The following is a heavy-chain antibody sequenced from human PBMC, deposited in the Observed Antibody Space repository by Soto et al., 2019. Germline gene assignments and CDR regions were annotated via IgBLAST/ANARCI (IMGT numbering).Heavy chain of an antibody. CDR1: GFTVSSNY. CDR3: ARHGYSYGGGYFDY. J-gene: IGHJ4*02. D-gene: IGHD5-18*01. V-gene: IGHV3-66*04. Sequence: EVQLVESGGGLVQPGGSLRLSCAASGFTVSSNYMSWVRQAPGKGLEGVSVIYSGGSAYYADSVKGRFTISRDNSKNTLCLQMRSLRAEDTAVYYCARHGYSYGGGYFDYWGQGTLVTVSS. CDR2: IYSGGSA.